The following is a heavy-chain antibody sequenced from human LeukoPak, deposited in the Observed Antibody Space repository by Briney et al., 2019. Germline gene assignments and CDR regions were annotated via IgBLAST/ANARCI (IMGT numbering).Heavy chain of an antibody. CDR3: ARLGGSYKGGFDY. CDR2: IYYSGST. Sequence: SETLSLTCTVSGGSISSYYWSWIRQPPGKGLEWIGYIYYSGSTNYNPSLKSRVTISVDMSKNQFSLKLSSVTAADTAVYYCARLGGSYKGGFDYWGQGTLVTVSS. J-gene: IGHJ4*02. CDR1: GGSISSYY. D-gene: IGHD1-26*01. V-gene: IGHV4-59*08.